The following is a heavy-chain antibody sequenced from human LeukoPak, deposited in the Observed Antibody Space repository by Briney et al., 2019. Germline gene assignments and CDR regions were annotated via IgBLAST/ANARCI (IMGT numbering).Heavy chain of an antibody. CDR3: ARGRDPIGYDAARRAWFDP. V-gene: IGHV1-18*01. Sequence: GASVKVSCKASGYTFTSYGISWVRQAPGQGLEWMGWISAYNGNTNYAQKLQGRVTMTTDTSTSTAYMELRSLRSDDTAVYYCARGRDPIGYDAARRAWFDPWGQGTLVTVSS. CDR2: ISAYNGNT. D-gene: IGHD5-12*01. CDR1: GYTFTSYG. J-gene: IGHJ5*02.